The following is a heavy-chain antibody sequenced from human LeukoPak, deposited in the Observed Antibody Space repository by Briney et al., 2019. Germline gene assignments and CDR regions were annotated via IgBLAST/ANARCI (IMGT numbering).Heavy chain of an antibody. CDR3: ARAFAVSTGLDH. D-gene: IGHD4-17*01. Sequence: TGESLKISCKGSGYSFTTYWIGWVRQMPGKGLEWMGIIYPGDSDIRYSPSFQGQVSISADKSISTAYLQWSSLKASDTTMYYCARAFAVSTGLDHWGQGTLVTVSS. J-gene: IGHJ4*02. V-gene: IGHV5-51*01. CDR1: GYSFTTYW. CDR2: IYPGDSDI.